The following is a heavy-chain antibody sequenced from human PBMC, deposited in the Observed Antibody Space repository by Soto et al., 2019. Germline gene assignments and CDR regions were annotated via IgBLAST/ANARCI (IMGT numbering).Heavy chain of an antibody. CDR2: INPNSGGA. Sequence: ASVKVSCKSSGYTFTDYYIHWVRQAPGQGLECMGGINPNSGGANFAQKFQGRVSLTRDTSTNTAYMQLRSLISDDTAVYYCARDGRARDCSGGSCSFRSSWFDPWGQGTLVTVSS. CDR1: GYTFTDYY. J-gene: IGHJ5*02. CDR3: ARDGRARDCSGGSCSFRSSWFDP. D-gene: IGHD2-15*01. V-gene: IGHV1-2*02.